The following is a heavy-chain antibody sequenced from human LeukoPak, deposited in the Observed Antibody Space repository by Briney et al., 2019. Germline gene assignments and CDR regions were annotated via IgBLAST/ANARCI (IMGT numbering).Heavy chain of an antibody. J-gene: IGHJ4*02. CDR3: ARDSPYKLSTVTTLTNYFDY. V-gene: IGHV3-23*01. Sequence: GGSLRLSCAASGFTFSSYAMSWVRQAPGKGLEWVSAISGSGGSTYYADSVKGRFTISRDNSKNTLYLQMNSLRAEDTAVYYCARDSPYKLSTVTTLTNYFDYWGQGTLVTVSS. CDR2: ISGSGGST. CDR1: GFTFSSYA. D-gene: IGHD4-17*01.